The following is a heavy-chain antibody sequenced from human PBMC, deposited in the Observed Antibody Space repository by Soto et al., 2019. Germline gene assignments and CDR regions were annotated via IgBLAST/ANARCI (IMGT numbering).Heavy chain of an antibody. CDR2: IIPIFGTA. V-gene: IGHV1-69*13. CDR1: GGTFSSYA. Sequence: SVKVSCKASGGTFSSYAISWVRQAPGQGLEWMGGIIPIFGTANYAQKFQGRVTITADESTSTAYMELSSLRSEDTAVYYCASPPYYYDSSGYDYYFDYWGQGTLVTVSS. J-gene: IGHJ4*02. D-gene: IGHD3-22*01. CDR3: ASPPYYYDSSGYDYYFDY.